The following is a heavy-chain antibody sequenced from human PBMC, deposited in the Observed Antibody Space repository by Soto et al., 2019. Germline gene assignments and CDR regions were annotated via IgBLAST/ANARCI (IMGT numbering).Heavy chain of an antibody. J-gene: IGHJ5*02. CDR2: IYYSGST. CDR1: GGSISSYY. CDR3: ARSVFP. V-gene: IGHV4-59*08. Sequence: PSETLSLTCTVSGGSISSYYWSWIRQPPGKGLVWFGYIYYSGSTYYNPSLKFRVTISVDTSKNQLSLKLSSVTAADTAVYYCARSVFPWGQGTLVTVSS.